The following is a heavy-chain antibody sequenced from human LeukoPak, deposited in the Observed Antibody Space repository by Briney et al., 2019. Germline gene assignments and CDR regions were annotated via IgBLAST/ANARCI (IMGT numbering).Heavy chain of an antibody. CDR3: ARDSGGVDP. D-gene: IGHD3-10*01. CDR2: ISSSSSYI. J-gene: IGHJ5*02. Sequence: GGSLRLSCAASGFTYSNVWMNWVRQAPGKGLEWVSSISSSSSYIYYADSVKGRFTISRDNAKNSLYLQMNSLRAEDTAVYYCARDSGGVDPWGQGTLVTVSS. CDR1: GFTYSNVW. V-gene: IGHV3-21*01.